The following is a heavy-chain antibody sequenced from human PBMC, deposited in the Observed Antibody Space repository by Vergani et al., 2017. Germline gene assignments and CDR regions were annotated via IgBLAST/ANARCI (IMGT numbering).Heavy chain of an antibody. Sequence: QVQLQESGPGLVKASQTLSLTCSVSGAYVGSGGYYWSWVRQRPGMGLDWIGYIYYSGTTYYNPSLESRLTIALDTSENHLSLKLTSVTAADTAVYYCTRHWAVVAANNWFDPWGQGTLFTVSS. CDR1: GAYVGSGGYY. V-gene: IGHV4-31*03. D-gene: IGHD2-15*01. J-gene: IGHJ5*02. CDR2: IYYSGTT. CDR3: TRHWAVVAANNWFDP.